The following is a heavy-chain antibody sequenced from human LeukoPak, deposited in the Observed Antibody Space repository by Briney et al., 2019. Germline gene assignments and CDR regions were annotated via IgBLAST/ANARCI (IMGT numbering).Heavy chain of an antibody. CDR2: IYSGGST. CDR3: ARGGSYLSAFDI. V-gene: IGHV3-53*01. D-gene: IGHD1-26*01. CDR1: GFTVSSNY. Sequence: GGSLRLSCAASGFTVSSNYMSWVRRAPGKGLKWVSIIYSGGSTFYADSVKGRFTISRDNSKNTLYLQMNSLRAEDTAVYYCARGGSYLSAFDIWGQGTMVTVSS. J-gene: IGHJ3*02.